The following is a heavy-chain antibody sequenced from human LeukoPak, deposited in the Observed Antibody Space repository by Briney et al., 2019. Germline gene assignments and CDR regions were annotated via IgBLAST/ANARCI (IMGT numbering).Heavy chain of an antibody. CDR3: VRDPGAATFDY. CDR1: GYTFTRYD. CDR2: INVKNGNT. D-gene: IGHD2-15*01. V-gene: IGHV1-18*01. J-gene: IGHJ4*02. Sequence: ASVKVSCKTSGYTFTRYDITWVRHAPGQGPEWMGGINVKNGNTNYAQKDRVRVTLSRDTSTSTAYVELRSLTSDDTAVYYCVRDPGAATFDYWGQGTLVTVSP.